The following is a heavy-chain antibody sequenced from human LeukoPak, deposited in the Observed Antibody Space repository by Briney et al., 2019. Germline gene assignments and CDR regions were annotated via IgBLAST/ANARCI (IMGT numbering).Heavy chain of an antibody. CDR3: AKCRDYYNYFMDV. CDR2: ISGSGGGT. V-gene: IGHV3-23*01. Sequence: GGSLRLSCSASGFTFSTFAMSWVRQAPGKGLEWVSSISGSGGGTYYADSVKGRFTISRDNSKNTLYLQMNSLRAEDTAVYYCAKCRDYYNYFMDVWGKGTTVTVSS. J-gene: IGHJ6*03. CDR1: GFTFSTFA.